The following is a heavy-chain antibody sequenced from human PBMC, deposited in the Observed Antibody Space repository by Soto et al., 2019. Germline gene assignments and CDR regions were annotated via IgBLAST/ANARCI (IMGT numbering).Heavy chain of an antibody. CDR2: ISGSGGST. Sequence: AGSLRLSCAASGFTFSSYAMSWVRQAPGKWLEWVSAISGSGGSTYYADSVQGRFTISRDNSKNTLYLQMNSLRAEDTAVYYCAKDQAPNYGDYWGQGXLVTVYS. J-gene: IGHJ4*02. CDR3: AKDQAPNYGDY. V-gene: IGHV3-23*01. CDR1: GFTFSSYA. D-gene: IGHD1-7*01.